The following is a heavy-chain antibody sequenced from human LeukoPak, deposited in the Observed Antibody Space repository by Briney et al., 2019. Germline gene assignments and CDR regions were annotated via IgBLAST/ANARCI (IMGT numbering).Heavy chain of an antibody. V-gene: IGHV4-59*01. CDR3: ATNLGRHPAVALDR. Sequence: SETLSLTCTVSGGSISNYYWSWIRQPPGKGLEWIGYIYYSGGTNYNPSLGSRVSMSVDTSKNQFSLMLSSVTAADTAVYYCATNLGRHPAVALDRWGQGTPVTVSS. D-gene: IGHD3-16*01. CDR2: IYYSGGT. CDR1: GGSISNYY. J-gene: IGHJ4*02.